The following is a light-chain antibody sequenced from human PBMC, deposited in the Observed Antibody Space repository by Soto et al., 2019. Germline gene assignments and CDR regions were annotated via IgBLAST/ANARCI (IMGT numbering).Light chain of an antibody. CDR3: QLYDISPLP. CDR2: GAS. J-gene: IGKJ2*01. Sequence: EIVLTQSPGTLSLSPAERATLSCRASKSVSSPYLAWYQQKPGQAPSLLIYGASSRATGIPDRFSGSGSGTDFTLTISSLEPEDFAVYYCQLYDISPLPFGQGTKLEIK. V-gene: IGKV3-20*01. CDR1: KSVSSPY.